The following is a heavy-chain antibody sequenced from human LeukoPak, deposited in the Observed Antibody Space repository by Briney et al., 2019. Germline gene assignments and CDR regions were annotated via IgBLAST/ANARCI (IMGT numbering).Heavy chain of an antibody. CDR1: GGSMSSYY. CDR3: ARGARAGYNLEPFDY. D-gene: IGHD5-24*01. CDR2: IYYSGRT. J-gene: IGHJ4*02. Sequence: SETLSLTCTVSGGSMSSYYWSWIRQPPGKGLEWIGYIYYSGRTKYNPSLKSRVTISVDTSKNQFSLKLSSVTAADTAVYYCARGARAGYNLEPFDYWGQGTLVTVSS. V-gene: IGHV4-59*08.